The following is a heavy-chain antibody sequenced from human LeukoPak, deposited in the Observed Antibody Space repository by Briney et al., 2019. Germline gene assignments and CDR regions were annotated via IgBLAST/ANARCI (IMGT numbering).Heavy chain of an antibody. CDR1: GYTFTSHA. CDR2: ISVYNVNT. Sequence: ASVRVSCKASGYTFTSHAIYWVRQDRGQRLEWMGWISVYNVNTNYAQKFQGRVTMTRDTSTNTVYMELTSLTSDDTAVYFCARDEIFGVGTHFDYWGQGTLVIVSS. D-gene: IGHD3-3*01. CDR3: ARDEIFGVGTHFDY. J-gene: IGHJ4*02. V-gene: IGHV1-18*01.